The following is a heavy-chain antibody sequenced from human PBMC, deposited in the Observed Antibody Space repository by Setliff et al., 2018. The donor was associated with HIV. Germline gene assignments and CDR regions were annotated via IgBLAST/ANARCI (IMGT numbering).Heavy chain of an antibody. CDR2: INTGNGNT. Sequence: ASVKVSCKASGYSFTNYAMHWVRQAPGRRLEWMGWINTGNGNTKYSQKFQGRVTFTGDTSASTAYMEVSSLRSEDTAVYYCARVQTMAVAGTQYYYMDVWGKGTTVTVSS. D-gene: IGHD6-19*01. CDR3: ARVQTMAVAGTQYYYMDV. CDR1: GYSFTNYA. V-gene: IGHV1-3*04. J-gene: IGHJ6*03.